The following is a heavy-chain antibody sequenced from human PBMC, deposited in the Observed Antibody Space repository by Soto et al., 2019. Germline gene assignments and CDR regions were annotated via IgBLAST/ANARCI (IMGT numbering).Heavy chain of an antibody. CDR2: IRSSSSTI. V-gene: IGHV3-48*01. Sequence: EVQLVESGGGLVQPGGSLRLSCAASGFTFSSYSMNWVRKAPGKGLEWVSYIRSSSSTIYYADSVKGRFTISRDNAKNSLYLQMNSLRAEDTAVYYCARDAPPDDDWGQGNLVTVSS. J-gene: IGHJ4*02. CDR3: ARDAPPDDD. CDR1: GFTFSSYS.